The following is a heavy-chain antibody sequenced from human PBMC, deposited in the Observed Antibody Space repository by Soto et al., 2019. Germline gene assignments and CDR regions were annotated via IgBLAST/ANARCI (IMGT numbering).Heavy chain of an antibody. V-gene: IGHV3-48*03. J-gene: IGHJ3*02. Sequence: LRLSCVASGFTFSGFEMYWVRQSPGRGLEWVSYISSSGNTVYYTDSVKGRFTISRDNARNSLYLQMNSLRAEDTAVYYCACHTEMAATSDVFDIWAQGTMVTVSS. CDR3: ACHTEMAATSDVFDI. CDR2: ISSSGNTV. D-gene: IGHD2-15*01. CDR1: GFTFSGFE.